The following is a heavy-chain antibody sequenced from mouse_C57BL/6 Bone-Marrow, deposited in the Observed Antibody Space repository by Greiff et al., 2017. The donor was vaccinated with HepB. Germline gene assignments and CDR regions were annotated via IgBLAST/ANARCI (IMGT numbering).Heavy chain of an antibody. D-gene: IGHD1-1*01. Sequence: VQLQESGPGLVQPSQSLSITCTVSGFSLTSYGVHWVRQSPGKGLEWLGVIWSGGSTDYNAAFISRLSISKDNSKSQVFFKMNGLQADDTAIYYCARKGYGSSYVGWFAYWGQGTLVTVSA. V-gene: IGHV2-2*01. CDR1: GFSLTSYG. CDR3: ARKGYGSSYVGWFAY. CDR2: IWSGGST. J-gene: IGHJ3*01.